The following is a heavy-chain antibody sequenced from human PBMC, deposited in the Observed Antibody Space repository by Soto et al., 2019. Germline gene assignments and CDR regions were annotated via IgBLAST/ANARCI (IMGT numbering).Heavy chain of an antibody. Sequence: EVQLLESGGGLVQPGGSLRLSCAVSGFTFSNYAMNWVRQAPGKGLEWVSGISGSGGSTHYADSMKGRFTISRDNSKNTLYLQMNSLRAEDTAVYYCAKDLYSSTWSPFDFWGQGTLVTVSS. CDR2: ISGSGGST. D-gene: IGHD6-13*01. V-gene: IGHV3-23*01. J-gene: IGHJ4*02. CDR3: AKDLYSSTWSPFDF. CDR1: GFTFSNYA.